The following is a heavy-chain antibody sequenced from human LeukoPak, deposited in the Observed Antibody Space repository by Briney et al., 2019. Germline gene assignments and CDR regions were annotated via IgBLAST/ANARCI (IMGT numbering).Heavy chain of an antibody. V-gene: IGHV1-2*02. CDR1: GYTFTGYY. Sequence: ASVKVSCKASGYTFTGYYMHWVRQAPGQGLEGMGWINPNSGGTNYAQKFQGRVTMTRDTSISTAYMELSRLRSDDTAVYYCAREWDTMVPFMDVWGKGTTVTISS. CDR3: AREWDTMVPFMDV. D-gene: IGHD3-10*01. CDR2: INPNSGGT. J-gene: IGHJ6*03.